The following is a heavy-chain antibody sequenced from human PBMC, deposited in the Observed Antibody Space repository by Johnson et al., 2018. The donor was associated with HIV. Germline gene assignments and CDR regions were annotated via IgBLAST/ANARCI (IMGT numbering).Heavy chain of an antibody. V-gene: IGHV3-9*01. D-gene: IGHD1-26*01. CDR1: GFTFDDYA. Sequence: VQLVESGGALVQPGRSLRLSCAASGFTFDDYAMHWVRQAPGKGLEWVSGISWNSGNKGYVDSVKGRFTISRDNAKNSLYLQMNSLRTEDTAFYYCARDRDSGSFTLGAFDIWGQGTVVTVSS. J-gene: IGHJ3*02. CDR3: ARDRDSGSFTLGAFDI. CDR2: ISWNSGNK.